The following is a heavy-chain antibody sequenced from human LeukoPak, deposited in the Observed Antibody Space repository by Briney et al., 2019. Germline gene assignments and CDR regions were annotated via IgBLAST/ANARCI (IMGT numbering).Heavy chain of an antibody. V-gene: IGHV3-23*01. Sequence: GGSLRLSCAASGFTFSSYGMSWVRQAPGKGLEWVSAISGSGGGTYYADSVKGRFTISRDNSKNTLYLQMNSLRAEDTAVYYCVKGATVTTRPNFDYWGQGTVVTVSS. J-gene: IGHJ4*02. CDR1: GFTFSSYG. CDR2: ISGSGGGT. D-gene: IGHD4-17*01. CDR3: VKGATVTTRPNFDY.